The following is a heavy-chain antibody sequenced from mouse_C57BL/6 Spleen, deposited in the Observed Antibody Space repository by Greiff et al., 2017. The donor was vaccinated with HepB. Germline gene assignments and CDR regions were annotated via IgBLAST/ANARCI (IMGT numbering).Heavy chain of an antibody. CDR1: GYTFTSYG. CDR3: ALPMVTTRGYYFDY. V-gene: IGHV1-81*01. J-gene: IGHJ2*01. CDR2: IYPRSGNT. D-gene: IGHD2-2*01. Sequence: VKLQESGAELARPGASVKLSCKASGYTFTSYGISWVKQRTGQGLEWSGEIYPRSGNTYYNEKFKGKATLTADKSSSTAYMELRSLTSEDSAVYFCALPMVTTRGYYFDYWGQGTTLTVSS.